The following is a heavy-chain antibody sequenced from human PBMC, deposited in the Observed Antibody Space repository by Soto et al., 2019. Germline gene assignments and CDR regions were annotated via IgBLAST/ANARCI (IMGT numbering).Heavy chain of an antibody. V-gene: IGHV1-2*02. Sequence: ASVKVSCKXSGYMFTGYYIHWVRQAPGQGLEWMGWINPDSGDTNYAQRFQGRVTMTRDTSISTAYMELSRLRSDDTAVFYCTRSRGAAAGIVASGINWFDPWSQGTLVTVSS. D-gene: IGHD6-13*01. J-gene: IGHJ5*02. CDR2: INPDSGDT. CDR3: TRSRGAAAGIVASGINWFDP. CDR1: GYMFTGYY.